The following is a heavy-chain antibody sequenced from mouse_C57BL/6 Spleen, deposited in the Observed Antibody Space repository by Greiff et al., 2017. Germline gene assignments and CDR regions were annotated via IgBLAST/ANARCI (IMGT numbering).Heavy chain of an antibody. J-gene: IGHJ4*01. CDR2: ISSGSSTI. CDR3: ARQDTTVVAYYYAMDY. V-gene: IGHV5-17*01. D-gene: IGHD1-1*01. CDR1: GFTFSNYG. Sequence: EVKLVESGGGLVKPGGSLKLSCAASGFTFSNYGMHWVRQAPEKGLEWVAYISSGSSTIYYADTVKGRFTISRDNAKNTLFLQITSLRSEDTAMYYCARQDTTVVAYYYAMDYWGQGTSVTVSS.